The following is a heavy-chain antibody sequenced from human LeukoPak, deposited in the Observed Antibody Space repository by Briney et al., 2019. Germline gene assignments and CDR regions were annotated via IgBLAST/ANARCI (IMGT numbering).Heavy chain of an antibody. D-gene: IGHD5-18*01. CDR1: GYSISSGYY. CDR3: ARVPADTAMVNYVFDY. V-gene: IGHV4-38-2*02. J-gene: IGHJ4*02. Sequence: SETLSLTCTVSGYSISSGYYWGWIRQPPGKGLEWIGSIYHSGSTYYNPSLKSRVTISVDTSKNQFSLKLSSVTAADTAVYYCARVPADTAMVNYVFDYWGQGTLVTVSS. CDR2: IYHSGST.